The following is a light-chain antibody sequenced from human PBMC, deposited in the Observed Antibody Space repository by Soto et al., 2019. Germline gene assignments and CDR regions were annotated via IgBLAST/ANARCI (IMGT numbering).Light chain of an antibody. V-gene: IGKV3-15*01. CDR1: QSVSSN. J-gene: IGKJ5*01. CDR2: GAS. Sequence: EIVVTQSPSTLSVSPGERATLSCRASQSVSSNLAWYQQKPGQAPRLLIYGASTRATDMPGRFSGRGAGTEFTLTISSLQSEDFAVYYCQQYNSWPPITFGQGTRLEIK. CDR3: QQYNSWPPIT.